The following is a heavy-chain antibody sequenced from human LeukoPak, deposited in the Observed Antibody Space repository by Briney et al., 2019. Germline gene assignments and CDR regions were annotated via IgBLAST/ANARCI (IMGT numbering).Heavy chain of an antibody. CDR3: ARVATVAVFDY. J-gene: IGHJ4*02. V-gene: IGHV1-69*06. CDR2: IIPIFGTA. CDR1: GGTFSSYA. Sequence: SVKVSGKASGGTFSSYAISWVRQAPGQGLEWMGGIIPIFGTANYAQKFQGRVTITADKSTSTAYMELSSLRSEDTAVYYCARVATVAVFDYWGQGTLVTVSS. D-gene: IGHD6-19*01.